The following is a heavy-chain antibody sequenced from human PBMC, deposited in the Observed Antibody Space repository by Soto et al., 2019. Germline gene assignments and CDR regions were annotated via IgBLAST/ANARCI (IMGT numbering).Heavy chain of an antibody. J-gene: IGHJ5*02. CDR1: GYTFSNYA. Sequence: GASVKVSCKASGYTFSNYAMHWVRQAPGQGVEWMGIINPSGGSTSYAQKFQGRVTMTRDTSTSTVYMELSSLRSEDTAVYYCARGYRPFIVATISGSLDPWGQGTLVTVSS. CDR3: ARGYRPFIVATISGSLDP. V-gene: IGHV1-46*01. D-gene: IGHD5-12*01. CDR2: INPSGGST.